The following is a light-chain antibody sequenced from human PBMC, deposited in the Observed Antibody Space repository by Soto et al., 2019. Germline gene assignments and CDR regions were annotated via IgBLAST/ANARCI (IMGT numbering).Light chain of an antibody. V-gene: IGKV3-11*01. J-gene: IGKJ4*01. Sequence: EIVLTQSPGTLSLSPGERVTLSCMASQSVSSAYLAWYQQKPGQAPRLLIYDASNRATGIPARFSGSGSGTDFTLTISSLEPEDFAVYYCQQRSNWPPLTFGGGTKVDI. CDR3: QQRSNWPPLT. CDR2: DAS. CDR1: QSVSSAY.